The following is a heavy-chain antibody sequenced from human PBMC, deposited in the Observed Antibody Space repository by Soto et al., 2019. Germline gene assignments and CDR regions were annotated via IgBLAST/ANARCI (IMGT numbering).Heavy chain of an antibody. CDR2: ISSNGVGT. J-gene: IGHJ6*03. CDR1: GFTLSGYA. D-gene: IGHD6-6*01. CDR3: ARRARPDFYYMDV. Sequence: EVQLAESGGGLVQPGGSLRLSCAASGFTLSGYAMDWVRQAPGKGLEYVSSISSNGVGTYYANSVQGRFTISRDNSKNTVYLQMGSLRPEDMAVYYCARRARPDFYYMDVWGKGTTVTVSS. V-gene: IGHV3-64*01.